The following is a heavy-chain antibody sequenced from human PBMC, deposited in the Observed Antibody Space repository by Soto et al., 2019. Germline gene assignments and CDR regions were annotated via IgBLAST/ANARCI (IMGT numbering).Heavy chain of an antibody. CDR1: GFTFSSYA. CDR2: MSGSGGST. CDR3: ATQAFRGTTATT. J-gene: IGHJ4*02. D-gene: IGHD1-1*01. Sequence: GGSLILSCAASGFTFSSYAMGWVRQAPGKGLEWVSLMSGSGGSTYYADSVKGRFTIPRDNSKNTLYLQMNSLRAEDTAVYYCATQAFRGTTATTWGQGTLVTFS. V-gene: IGHV3-23*01.